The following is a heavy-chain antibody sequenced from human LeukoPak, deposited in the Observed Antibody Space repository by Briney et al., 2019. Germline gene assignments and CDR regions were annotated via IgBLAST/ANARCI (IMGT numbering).Heavy chain of an antibody. Sequence: GGSLRLSCAASGFTFSSYAVSWVRQAPGKGLEWVSAISGSGGSTYYADSVKGRFTISRDNSKNTLYLQMNSLRAEDTAVYYCAKGLRSYYDSSGYYSNWFDPWGQGTLVTVSS. CDR3: AKGLRSYYDSSGYYSNWFDP. D-gene: IGHD3-22*01. V-gene: IGHV3-23*01. CDR2: ISGSGGST. J-gene: IGHJ5*02. CDR1: GFTFSSYA.